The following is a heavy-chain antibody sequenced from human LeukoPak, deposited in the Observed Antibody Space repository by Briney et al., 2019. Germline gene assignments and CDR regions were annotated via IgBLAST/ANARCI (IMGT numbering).Heavy chain of an antibody. CDR3: AKPAIPLVTIFGFDY. V-gene: IGHV3-23*01. CDR2: ISGNGGST. J-gene: IGHJ4*02. CDR1: GFTFSSYA. Sequence: GGSLRLSCAASGFTFSSYAMSWVRQAPGKGLEWVSAISGNGGSTYYADSVKGRFTISRDNSKNTLYLQMNSLRAEDTAVYYCAKPAIPLVTIFGFDYWGQGTLVTVSS. D-gene: IGHD3-3*01.